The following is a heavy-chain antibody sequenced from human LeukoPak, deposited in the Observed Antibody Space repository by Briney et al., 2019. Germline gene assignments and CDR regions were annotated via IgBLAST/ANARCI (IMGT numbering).Heavy chain of an antibody. D-gene: IGHD5-18*01. CDR3: ARGSGVQVWSSLDY. CDR1: AFTFSTYS. V-gene: IGHV3-21*01. Sequence: GGSLRLSCAASAFTFSTYSMNWVRQAPGKGLEWVSSISSSGTYIYYADSLKGRFTISRDNAKNSLHLQMNSLRAEDTAVYYCARGSGVQVWSSLDYRGQGTLVTVSS. J-gene: IGHJ4*02. CDR2: ISSSGTYI.